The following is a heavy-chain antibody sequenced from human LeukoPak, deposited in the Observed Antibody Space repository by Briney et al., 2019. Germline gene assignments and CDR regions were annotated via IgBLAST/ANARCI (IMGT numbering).Heavy chain of an antibody. Sequence: GGSLRLSCAASGFTFSDYRMHWVRQAPGKGLVWVSRIDSDVSVTTYGDSVKGRFTISRDNAKNTLFLQMNSLRAEDTAVYYCARVVGGVPFWGQGTLVTVSS. CDR2: IDSDVSVT. J-gene: IGHJ4*02. D-gene: IGHD1-26*01. CDR3: ARVVGGVPF. V-gene: IGHV3-74*01. CDR1: GFTFSDYR.